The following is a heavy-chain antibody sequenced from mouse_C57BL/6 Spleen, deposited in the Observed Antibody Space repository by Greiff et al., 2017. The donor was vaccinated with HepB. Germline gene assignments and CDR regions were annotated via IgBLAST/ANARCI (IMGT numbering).Heavy chain of an antibody. D-gene: IGHD6-1*01. CDR2: IHPNSGST. CDR1: GYTFTSYW. V-gene: IGHV1-64*01. Sequence: QVHVKQPGAELVKPGASVKLSCKASGYTFTSYWMHWVKQRPGQGLEWIGMIHPNSGSTNYNEKFKSKATLTVDKSSSTAYMQLSSLTSEDSAVYYCARERATGYWGQGTTLTVSS. CDR3: ARERATGY. J-gene: IGHJ2*01.